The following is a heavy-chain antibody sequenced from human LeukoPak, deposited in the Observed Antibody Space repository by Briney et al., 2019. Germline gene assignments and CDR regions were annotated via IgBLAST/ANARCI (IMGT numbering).Heavy chain of an antibody. V-gene: IGHV3-30*18. D-gene: IGHD5/OR15-5a*01. J-gene: IGHJ5*02. CDR1: GFRFSSYG. Sequence: PGRSLRFSCAASGFRFSSYGMHWVRQAPGKGLEWVAVISDDGIKIYYGDSVKGRFTISRDNSKNTLNLQMDSLRADDTAVYYCGKGPGYSVYDNLPHHWGQGTLVTVSS. CDR3: GKGPGYSVYDNLPHH. CDR2: ISDDGIKI.